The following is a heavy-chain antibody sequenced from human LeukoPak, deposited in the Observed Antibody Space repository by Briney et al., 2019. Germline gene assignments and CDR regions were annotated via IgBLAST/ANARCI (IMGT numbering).Heavy chain of an antibody. V-gene: IGHV3-23*01. D-gene: IGHD5-18*01. Sequence: PGGSLRLSCAASGFTFSSYAMSWVRQAPGKGLEWVSAISGSGGSTYYADSVKGRFTISRDNSKNMLYLQMNSLRAEDTAVYYCAKDLVDTAMVTFYFDYWGQGTLVTVSS. J-gene: IGHJ4*02. CDR3: AKDLVDTAMVTFYFDY. CDR1: GFTFSSYA. CDR2: ISGSGGST.